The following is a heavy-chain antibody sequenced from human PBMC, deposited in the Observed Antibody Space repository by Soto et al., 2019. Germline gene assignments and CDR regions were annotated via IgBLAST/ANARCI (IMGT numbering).Heavy chain of an antibody. CDR2: IHDSGNT. V-gene: IGHV4-30-4*01. J-gene: IGHJ5*02. CDR1: GGSVSIVAYL. D-gene: IGHD4-17*01. Sequence: ASETLSLTCTVFGGSVSIVAYLWSWIRQRPGKGLEWIGYIHDSGNTYYNPSLKSRVTISLDTSKNQFSLKVTSMTAADTAVYFCARARGGDSGDYASLFDRWGQGNLVTVSS. CDR3: ARARGGDSGDYASLFDR.